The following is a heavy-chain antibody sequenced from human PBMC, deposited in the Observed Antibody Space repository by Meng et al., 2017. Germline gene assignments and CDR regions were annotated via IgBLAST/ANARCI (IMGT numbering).Heavy chain of an antibody. CDR3: ARDQVDYYDSSGYSDY. V-gene: IGHV3-30*04. Sequence: GESLKISCPASGFTFSSYAMHWVRQAPGKGLEWVAVLSYDGSNKYYADSVKGRFTISRDNSKNTLYMKMNSLRAEDTAVYYCARDQVDYYDSSGYSDYWGQGTLDTVSS. CDR1: GFTFSSYA. CDR2: LSYDGSNK. J-gene: IGHJ4*02. D-gene: IGHD3-22*01.